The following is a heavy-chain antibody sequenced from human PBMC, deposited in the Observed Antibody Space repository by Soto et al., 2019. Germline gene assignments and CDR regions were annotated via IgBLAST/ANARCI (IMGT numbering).Heavy chain of an antibody. J-gene: IGHJ6*02. D-gene: IGHD3-3*01. CDR1: GFTFTSYA. CDR2: ISNDGSNY. CDR3: ARGTALAIFDYGMDV. V-gene: IGHV3-30-3*01. Sequence: QVQLVESGGGVVQPGRSLRLSCAASGFTFTSYAMHWVRQAPGKGLEWVAVISNDGSNYYYADSVRGRFTISRDNTKNRRFLQMSSLRGEDSGVYYWARGTALAIFDYGMDVWGQGTTVTVSS.